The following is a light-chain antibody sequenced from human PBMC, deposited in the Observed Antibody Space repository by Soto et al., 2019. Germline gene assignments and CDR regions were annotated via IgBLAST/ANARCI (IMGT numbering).Light chain of an antibody. CDR2: EVT. J-gene: IGLJ1*01. CDR1: SSDIGGYNA. V-gene: IGLV2-14*01. Sequence: QSALTQPASVSGSPGQTITISCTGTSSDIGGYNAVSGYQHHPGKAPKLIIYEVTHRPSGVSDRFSASKSGNTASLTISGLQAEDEADYYCNSFRVSHLYVFGTGTKVTVL. CDR3: NSFRVSHLYV.